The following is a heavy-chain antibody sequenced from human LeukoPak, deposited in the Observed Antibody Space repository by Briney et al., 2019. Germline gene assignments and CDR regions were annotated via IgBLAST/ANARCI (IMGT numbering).Heavy chain of an antibody. Sequence: GGSLRLSCAASGFPFSAHEMNWVRQAPGKGLEWVSCISSSGSDKYYPDSVKGRFTISRDNAKNSLYLQMNSLRAEDTAVYYCARRTSGAFAIWGQGTKVTVSS. CDR2: ISSSGSDK. CDR1: GFPFSAHE. J-gene: IGHJ3*02. V-gene: IGHV3-48*03. CDR3: ARRTSGAFAI.